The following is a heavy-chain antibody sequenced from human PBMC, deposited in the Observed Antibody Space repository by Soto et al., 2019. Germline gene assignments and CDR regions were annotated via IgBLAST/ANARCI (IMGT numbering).Heavy chain of an antibody. CDR3: ARDYALRYFEHEY. V-gene: IGHV1-8*01. CDR1: GYTFTSYD. Sequence: ASVKVSCKASGYTFTSYDINWVRQATGQGLEWMGWMNPNSGNTGYAQKFQGRVTMTRNTSISTAYMELRSLRSGDTAVYYCARDYALRYFEHEYWGHGTLGTVSS. CDR2: MNPNSGNT. J-gene: IGHJ4*01. D-gene: IGHD3-9*01.